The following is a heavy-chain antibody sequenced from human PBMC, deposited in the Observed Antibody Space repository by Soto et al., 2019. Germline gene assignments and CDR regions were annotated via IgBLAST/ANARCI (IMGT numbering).Heavy chain of an antibody. CDR2: IYYSGTT. CDR3: ARETKTYCSGGSCNWFDP. V-gene: IGHV4-31*03. D-gene: IGHD2-15*01. J-gene: IGHJ5*02. Sequence: QLQESGPGLVKTSETLSLTCSVSGGSISGDGSYWAWIRQYPGKGLEWIGYIYYSGTTYYNPSLRSRASISVDTSKSQFSLRLDSVKAADTAIYYCARETKTYCSGGSCNWFDPWGQGILVAVSS. CDR1: GGSISGDGSY.